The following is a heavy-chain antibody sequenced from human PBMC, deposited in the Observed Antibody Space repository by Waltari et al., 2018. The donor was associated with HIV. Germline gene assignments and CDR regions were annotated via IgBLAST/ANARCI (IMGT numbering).Heavy chain of an antibody. CDR3: ARDAHCDLGDNYALDV. J-gene: IGHJ6*02. D-gene: IGHD3-3*01. V-gene: IGHV1-8*01. CDR2: MSANNGDT. Sequence: QVQLVQSGAEVKKPGASVKVSCKASGSTFTNYDINRVRQAPGQGREWLGWMSANNGDTGYAQNSQGRVSMTRDTSTSRSYMELSSQRYGDTAVGDCARDAHCDLGDNYALDVWGQGTTVSVSS. CDR1: GSTFTNYD.